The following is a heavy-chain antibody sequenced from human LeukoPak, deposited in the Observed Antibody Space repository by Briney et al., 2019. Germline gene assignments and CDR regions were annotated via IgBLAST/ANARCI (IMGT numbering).Heavy chain of an antibody. Sequence: ASVKVSCKASGYTFTSYYMHWVRQAPGQGLEWMGWISAYNGNTNYAQKLQGRVTMTTDTSTSTAYMELRSLRSDDTAVYYCARERAGLRYFDWALKTDNYYMDVWGKGTTVTVSS. CDR2: ISAYNGNT. D-gene: IGHD3-9*01. CDR1: GYTFTSYY. CDR3: ARERAGLRYFDWALKTDNYYMDV. J-gene: IGHJ6*03. V-gene: IGHV1-18*01.